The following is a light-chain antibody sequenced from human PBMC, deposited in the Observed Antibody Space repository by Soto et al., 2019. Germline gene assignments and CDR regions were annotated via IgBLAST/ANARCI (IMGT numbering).Light chain of an antibody. CDR1: QSLTDGF. J-gene: IGKJ2*01. Sequence: EIVLTQSAGTLSLSPGERATLSCRASQSLTDGFLAWYQQKHGQALRLLIYGISNRANGIPDRFSGGGSGTDFTLTISRLEPEDIAVYYCQQYGTAPFTFGQGTKVEIK. CDR2: GIS. CDR3: QQYGTAPFT. V-gene: IGKV3-20*01.